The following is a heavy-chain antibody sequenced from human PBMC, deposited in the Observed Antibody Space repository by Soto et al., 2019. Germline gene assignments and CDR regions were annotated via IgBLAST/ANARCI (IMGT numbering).Heavy chain of an antibody. CDR1: GFTFSSYA. CDR2: ISGSDDST. D-gene: IGHD6-6*01. CDR3: AKRSSSSTFDY. J-gene: IGHJ4*02. V-gene: IGHV3-23*01. Sequence: GGSLRLSCAASGFTFSSYAMSWVRQAPGKGLEWVSVISGSDDSTYYADSVKGRFTISRDNSKNTLYLQMNSLRAEDTAVYYRAKRSSSSTFDYWGQGTLVNVSS.